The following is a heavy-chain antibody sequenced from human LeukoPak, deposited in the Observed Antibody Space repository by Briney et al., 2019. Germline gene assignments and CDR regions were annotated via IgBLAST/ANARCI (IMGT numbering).Heavy chain of an antibody. CDR3: ARGCFRRYSYGPGGTNNWFDP. D-gene: IGHD5-18*01. V-gene: IGHV4-39*07. CDR2: IYYSGST. CDR1: GGSISSSSYY. Sequence: SETLSLTCTVSGGSISSSSYYWGWIRQPPGKGLEWIGSIYYSGSTNYNPSLKSRVTISVDTSKNQFSLKLSSVTAADTAVYYCARGCFRRYSYGPGGTNNWFDPWGQGTLVTVSS. J-gene: IGHJ5*02.